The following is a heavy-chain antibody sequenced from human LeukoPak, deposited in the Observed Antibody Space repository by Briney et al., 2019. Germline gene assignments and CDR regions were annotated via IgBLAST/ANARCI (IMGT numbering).Heavy chain of an antibody. CDR2: ISYDGSNK. CDR3: ARVPPSN. V-gene: IGHV3-30-3*01. Sequence: GGSLRLSCAASGFTFSSYAMHWVRQAPGKGLEWVAVISYDGSNKYYADSVKGRFTISRDNSKNTLYLQMNSLRAEDTAVYYCARVPPSNWGQGTLVTVSS. CDR1: GFTFSSYA. J-gene: IGHJ4*02.